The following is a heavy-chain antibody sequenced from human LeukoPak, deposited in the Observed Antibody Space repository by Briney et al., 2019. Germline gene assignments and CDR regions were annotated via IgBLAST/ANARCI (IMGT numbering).Heavy chain of an antibody. D-gene: IGHD1-1*01. J-gene: IGHJ4*02. V-gene: IGHV3-23*01. CDR1: GFTFSSYA. CDR3: APLSAAQLEVDY. Sequence: GGSLRLSCAASGFTFSSYAMSWVRQAPGKGLEWVSAISGSGGSTYYADSVKGRFTISRDNSKNTLYLQMNSLRAEDTAVYYCAPLSAAQLEVDYWRQGTLVTVSS. CDR2: ISGSGGST.